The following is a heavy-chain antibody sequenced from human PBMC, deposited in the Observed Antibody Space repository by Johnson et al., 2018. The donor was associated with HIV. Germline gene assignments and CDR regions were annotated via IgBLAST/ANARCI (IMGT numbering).Heavy chain of an antibody. CDR3: ARDSWRRGYDSAGTYLCGFDL. Sequence: QMLLVESGGGLVQPGGSLRLSCAASGFTFSSYGMHWVRQAPGKGLEWVAFIRYDGSNKYYADSVKGRFTISRDNSRDTMFLEMTSLRAEDTAVYYCARDSWRRGYDSAGTYLCGFDLWGQGTKVTVSS. V-gene: IGHV3-30*02. CDR2: IRYDGSNK. J-gene: IGHJ3*01. CDR1: GFTFSSYG. D-gene: IGHD5-12*01.